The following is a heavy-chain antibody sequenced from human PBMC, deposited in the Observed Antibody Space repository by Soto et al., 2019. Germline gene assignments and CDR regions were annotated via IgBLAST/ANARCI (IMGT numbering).Heavy chain of an antibody. V-gene: IGHV3-15*01. CDR2: IKSKTDGGTT. CDR1: GFTFSYAW. CDR3: TTDILGYDDILTGSRG. D-gene: IGHD3-9*01. J-gene: IGHJ4*02. Sequence: EVHLVESGAGLIEPGGSLRLSCAASGFTFSYAWMSWVRQAPGKGLAWVGRIKSKTDGGTTDYAAPVKGRFSISRDDSKNTVYLLMNSLKTEDTAWYYCTTDILGYDDILTGSRGWGQGTLVTVSS.